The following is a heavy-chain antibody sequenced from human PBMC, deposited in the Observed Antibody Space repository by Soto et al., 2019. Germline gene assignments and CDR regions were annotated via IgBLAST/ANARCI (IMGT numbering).Heavy chain of an antibody. CDR2: IYHSGST. CDR1: GGSISSSNW. Sequence: SETLSLTCTVSGGSISSSNWWSWVRQPPGKGLEWIGEIYHSGSTNYNPSLKRRVTISVDKSKNQFSLKLSSVTAADTAVYYCARVSGSYYYGMDVWGQGTTVTVSS. D-gene: IGHD3-10*01. V-gene: IGHV4-4*02. J-gene: IGHJ6*02. CDR3: ARVSGSYYYGMDV.